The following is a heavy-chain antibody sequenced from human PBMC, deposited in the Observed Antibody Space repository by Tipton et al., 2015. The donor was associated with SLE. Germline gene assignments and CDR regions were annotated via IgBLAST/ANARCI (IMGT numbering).Heavy chain of an antibody. V-gene: IGHV1-46*01. Sequence: QSGAEVRKPGASVKVSCMPSGYSFTSHYIHWVRQAPGQGLEWMGVINPSDGSTTYAQKFQDRVTMTTDTFTSTAYMELRSLRSDDTAVYYCARGEAYSNYEDYWGQGTLVTVSS. CDR2: INPSDGST. CDR3: ARGEAYSNYEDY. CDR1: GYSFTSHY. J-gene: IGHJ4*02. D-gene: IGHD4-11*01.